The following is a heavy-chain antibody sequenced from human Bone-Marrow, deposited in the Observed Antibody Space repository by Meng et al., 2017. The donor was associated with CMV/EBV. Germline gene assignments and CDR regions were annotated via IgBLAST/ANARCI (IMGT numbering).Heavy chain of an antibody. V-gene: IGHV4-39*01. Sequence: CAVCGPSLSSSSFYFCTWFGQAPGKGLEWIGVIEFGVNGFYNPALNSRVNMSVDTSNIQFSLNLSSVTAADTAVYYCTRRRKQGGFDPWGQGTLVTVSS. CDR1: GPSLSSSSFY. J-gene: IGHJ5*02. CDR3: TRRRKQGGFDP. CDR2: IEFGVNG.